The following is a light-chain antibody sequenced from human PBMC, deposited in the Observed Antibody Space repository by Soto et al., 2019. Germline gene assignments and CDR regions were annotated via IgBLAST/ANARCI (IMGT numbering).Light chain of an antibody. J-gene: IGKJ2*01. V-gene: IGKV1-5*03. CDR3: QQYKSYSRT. CDR2: KAS. CDR1: QSISPW. Sequence: DIQMTQSPSTLSASVGDRVTITCRASQSISPWLAWYQQKPGKAPKILIYKASSLESGVPSRFSGSESGTEFTLTISSLQPDDFVTYYCQQYKSYSRTFGQGTKLEIK.